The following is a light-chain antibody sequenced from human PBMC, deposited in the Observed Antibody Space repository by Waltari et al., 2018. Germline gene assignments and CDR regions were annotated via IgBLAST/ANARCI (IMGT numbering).Light chain of an antibody. CDR3: QQSFVSPWT. V-gene: IGKV1-39*01. Sequence: DIQLTQSPSSLSASIGDRVNITCRASQSIATYLNWYQEKPGKAPKLLIFAASSLYSGVPSRFSGSGSGTDFTLSISSLQPEDFATYYCQQSFVSPWTFGQGTKVEIK. CDR1: QSIATY. J-gene: IGKJ1*01. CDR2: AAS.